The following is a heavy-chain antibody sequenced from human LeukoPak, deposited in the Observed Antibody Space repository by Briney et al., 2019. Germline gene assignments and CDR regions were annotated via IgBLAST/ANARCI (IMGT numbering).Heavy chain of an antibody. D-gene: IGHD3-22*01. Sequence: PGGSLRLSCAASGFTFSDYYMSWIRQTPGKGLEWVPYISSSGYTTYHADSVKGRFTISRDNAKSSLYLQMNSLRAEDTAVYYCARVRRYDSSGYAFDIWGQGTMVTVSS. V-gene: IGHV3-11*04. CDR2: ISSSGYTT. CDR3: ARVRRYDSSGYAFDI. J-gene: IGHJ3*02. CDR1: GFTFSDYY.